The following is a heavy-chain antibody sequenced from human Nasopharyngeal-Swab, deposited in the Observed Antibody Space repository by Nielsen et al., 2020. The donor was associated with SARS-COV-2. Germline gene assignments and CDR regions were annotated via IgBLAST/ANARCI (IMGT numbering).Heavy chain of an antibody. CDR2: FDPEDGET. D-gene: IGHD2-8*01. V-gene: IGHV1-24*01. CDR1: GYTLTELS. Sequence: ASVKVSCKVSGYTLTELSMHWVRQAPGKGLEWMGGFDPEDGETIYAQKFQGRVTMTEDTSTDTAYMELSSLRSEDTAVYHCATDLRYCTNGVCYTKAADAFDIWGQGTMVTVSS. J-gene: IGHJ3*02. CDR3: ATDLRYCTNGVCYTKAADAFDI.